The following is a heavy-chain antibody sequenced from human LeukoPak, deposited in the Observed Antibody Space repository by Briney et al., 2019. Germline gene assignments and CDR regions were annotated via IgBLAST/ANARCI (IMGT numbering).Heavy chain of an antibody. V-gene: IGHV4-4*07. Sequence: PSETLSLTCTVSGGSISSYYWTWIRQPAGRGLEWIGRIYTTGSTNYNPSLHSRVTMSVDTSKNQFSLKLSSVTAADTAVYYCARQIAVAGKAVFDYWGQGTLVTVSS. CDR1: GGSISSYY. CDR2: IYTTGST. D-gene: IGHD6-19*01. CDR3: ARQIAVAGKAVFDY. J-gene: IGHJ4*02.